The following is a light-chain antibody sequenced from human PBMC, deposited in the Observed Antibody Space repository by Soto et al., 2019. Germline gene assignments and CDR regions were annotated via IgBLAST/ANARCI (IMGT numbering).Light chain of an antibody. J-gene: IGKJ4*01. Sequence: EIVLTQSPGTLSLSPGERATLSCRASQSVSSNHLTWYQQKPGQAPRLLIYGASSRATGIPDRFSGSGSGTDFTLTISRLEPEDFVVYYCQQYGSSPLTFGGGTKMEIK. CDR2: GAS. V-gene: IGKV3-20*01. CDR1: QSVSSNH. CDR3: QQYGSSPLT.